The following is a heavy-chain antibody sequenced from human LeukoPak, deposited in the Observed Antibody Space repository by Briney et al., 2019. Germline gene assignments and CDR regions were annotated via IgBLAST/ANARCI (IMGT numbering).Heavy chain of an antibody. CDR3: ARTNYPYYYGSGSSNWFDP. CDR2: IYYSGST. CDR1: GGSISSSSYY. Sequence: PSETLSLTCTVSGGSISSSSYYWGWIRQPPGKGLEWIGSIYYSGSTYYNPSLKSRVTISVDTSKNQFSLKLSSVTAADTAVYYCARTNYPYYYGSGSSNWFDPWGQGTLVAVSS. V-gene: IGHV4-39*07. D-gene: IGHD3-10*01. J-gene: IGHJ5*02.